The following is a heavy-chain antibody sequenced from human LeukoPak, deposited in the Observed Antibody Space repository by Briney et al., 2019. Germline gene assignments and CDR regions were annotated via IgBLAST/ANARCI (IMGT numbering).Heavy chain of an antibody. CDR2: IIPIFGTA. CDR1: GGTFSSYA. Sequence: ASVKVSCKASGGTFSSYAISRVRQAPGQGLEWMGGIIPIFGTANYAQKFQGRVTITTDESTSTAYMELSSLRSEDTAVYYCARDPGVVVSAFDIWGQGTMVTVSS. V-gene: IGHV1-69*05. D-gene: IGHD2-15*01. J-gene: IGHJ3*02. CDR3: ARDPGVVVSAFDI.